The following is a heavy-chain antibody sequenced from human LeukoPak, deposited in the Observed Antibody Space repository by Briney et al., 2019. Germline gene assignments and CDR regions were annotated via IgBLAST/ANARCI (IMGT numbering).Heavy chain of an antibody. CDR2: IKSKTDGGTT. D-gene: IGHD6-6*01. Sequence: GGSLRLSCAASGFTFSSYWMSWVRQAPGKGLEWVGRIKSKTDGGTTEYAAPVKGRLNISRDDSKNTLYLQMNSLKTEDTAVYYCATDSSSSSYYWGQGTLVTVSS. J-gene: IGHJ4*02. CDR1: GFTFSSYW. V-gene: IGHV3-15*01. CDR3: ATDSSSSSYY.